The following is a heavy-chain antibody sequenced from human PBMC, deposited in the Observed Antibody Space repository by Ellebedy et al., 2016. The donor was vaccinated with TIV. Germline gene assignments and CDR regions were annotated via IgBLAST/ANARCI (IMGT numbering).Heavy chain of an antibody. CDR1: GYTFTSYY. D-gene: IGHD1-26*01. CDR2: IDPSGGST. Sequence: AASVKVSCKASGYTFTSYYMQWVRQAPGQGLEWMGVIDPSGGSTDYAQKFQGRVTMTRDTSTSTVYMELSSLRSDDTAVYYCARDRIVGSSSPYYNGMDVWGQGTTVTVSS. V-gene: IGHV1-46*01. CDR3: ARDRIVGSSSPYYNGMDV. J-gene: IGHJ6*02.